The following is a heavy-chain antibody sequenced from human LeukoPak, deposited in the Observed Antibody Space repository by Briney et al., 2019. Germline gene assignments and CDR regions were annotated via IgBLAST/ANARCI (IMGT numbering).Heavy chain of an antibody. CDR3: ARDQGSLTRSWYTGY. D-gene: IGHD6-13*01. CDR1: GYTFTTYG. V-gene: IGHV1-18*01. CDR2: ISVYSGNT. J-gene: IGHJ4*02. Sequence: ASVRVSCKASGYTFTTYGISWVRQAPGQGLEWMGWISVYSGNTNYAQKLQGRVTMTTDTSTSTAYMELRSLRSDDTAVYFCARDQGSLTRSWYTGYWGQGTQVTVSS.